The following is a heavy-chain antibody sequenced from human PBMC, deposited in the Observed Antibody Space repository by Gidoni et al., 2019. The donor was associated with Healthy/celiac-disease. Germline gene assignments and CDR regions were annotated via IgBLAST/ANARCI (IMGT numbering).Heavy chain of an antibody. D-gene: IGHD5-18*01. Sequence: EVQLLESGGGLVQPGGSLRLSCAASGFTFSSYAMSWVRQAPGKGLEWVSAISGSGGSTYYADSVKGRFTISRDNSKNTLYLQMNSLRAEDTAVYYCAKIIRDTAMAEKLYYFDYWGQGTLVTVSS. CDR3: AKIIRDTAMAEKLYYFDY. CDR2: ISGSGGST. CDR1: GFTFSSYA. V-gene: IGHV3-23*01. J-gene: IGHJ4*02.